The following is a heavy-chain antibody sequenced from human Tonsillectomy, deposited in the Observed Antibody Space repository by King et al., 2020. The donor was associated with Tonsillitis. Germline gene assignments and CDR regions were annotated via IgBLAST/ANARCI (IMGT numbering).Heavy chain of an antibody. CDR2: FSGNAANT. J-gene: IGHJ3*01. Sequence: VQLVESGGGLVQPGGSLRLSCAASGFTFRTYAMSWVRQAPGKGLEWGSTFSGNAANTYYEDSVRGRVAISRDNSRNTLYLQVNSLRAEDTAVYYCTNDYGLYWGQGTMVTVSS. CDR3: TNDYGLY. V-gene: IGHV3-23*04. D-gene: IGHD4-17*01. CDR1: GFTFRTYA.